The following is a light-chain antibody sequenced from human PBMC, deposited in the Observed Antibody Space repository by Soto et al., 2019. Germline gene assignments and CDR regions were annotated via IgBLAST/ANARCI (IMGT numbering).Light chain of an antibody. Sequence: DIVLTQSPGTLSLSPGERATLSCRASQSVCNNYLAWYQQKPGQAPRLLIFGASNRAPGILDRFSGSGSGTDFTLTINRLEPEDFAVYYCQQYGSSPPYTFGQGTKLEIK. V-gene: IGKV3-20*01. J-gene: IGKJ2*01. CDR2: GAS. CDR1: QSVCNNY. CDR3: QQYGSSPPYT.